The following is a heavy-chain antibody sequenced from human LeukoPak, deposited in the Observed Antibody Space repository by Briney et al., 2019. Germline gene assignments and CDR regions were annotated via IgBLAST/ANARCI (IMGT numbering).Heavy chain of an antibody. Sequence: PSETQSLTCTVSGGSISSSSYYWGWIRQPPGKGLEWIGSIYYSGSTYYNPSLKSRVTISVDTSKNQFSLKLSSVTAADTAVYYCARSPSYMDVWGKGTTVTVSS. CDR1: GGSISSSSYY. J-gene: IGHJ6*03. CDR3: ARSPSYMDV. CDR2: IYYSGST. V-gene: IGHV4-39*01.